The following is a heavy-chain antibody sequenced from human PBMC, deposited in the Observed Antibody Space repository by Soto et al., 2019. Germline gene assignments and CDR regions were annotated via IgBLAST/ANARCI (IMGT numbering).Heavy chain of an antibody. CDR3: VKAGTMAGTGTTPRSFDI. D-gene: IGHD1-1*01. CDR2: ISFDGSSQ. J-gene: IGHJ3*02. V-gene: IGHV3-30*18. CDR1: GFMFHAYG. Sequence: GGSLRLSCAASGFMFHAYGMRCVRQAPSNGLEWVAVISFDGSSQYYEESVKGRFTISRDNSKNTLYMQMDSLRAEDTAVYFCVKAGTMAGTGTTPRSFDIWGRGTMVTVSS.